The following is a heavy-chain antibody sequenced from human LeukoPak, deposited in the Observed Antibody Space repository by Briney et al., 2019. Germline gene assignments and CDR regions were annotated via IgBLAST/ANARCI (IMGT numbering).Heavy chain of an antibody. CDR1: GFTFSTYA. CDR3: VRDHGSSGWYETVDY. J-gene: IGHJ4*02. Sequence: GGSLRLSCAASGFTFSTYAMHWVRQAPGKGLEWVAVISYDGNNKYYADSVKGRFTISRDNSKSTLYVQMNSLRAEDTAVYYCVRDHGSSGWYETVDYWGQGTLVTVSS. CDR2: ISYDGNNK. V-gene: IGHV3-30-3*01. D-gene: IGHD6-19*01.